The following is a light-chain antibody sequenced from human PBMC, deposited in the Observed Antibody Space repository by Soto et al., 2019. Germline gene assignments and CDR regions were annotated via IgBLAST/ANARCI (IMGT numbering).Light chain of an antibody. Sequence: DIQMPQSPSPLSASVGDRVTLTFRASQSISSWLAWYQQKPGKAPKLLIYDASSLESGVPSRFSGSGSGTEFTLTISSLQPDDFATYYCQQYNSYSTFGQGTKVDIK. J-gene: IGKJ1*01. CDR3: QQYNSYST. CDR1: QSISSW. CDR2: DAS. V-gene: IGKV1-5*01.